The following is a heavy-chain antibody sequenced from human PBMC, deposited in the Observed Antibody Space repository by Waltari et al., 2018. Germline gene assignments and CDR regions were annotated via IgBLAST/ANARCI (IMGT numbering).Heavy chain of an antibody. J-gene: IGHJ4*02. CDR1: GYTLSELS. CDR3: AAIFSYDFWSAYRN. D-gene: IGHD3-3*01. V-gene: IGHV1-24*01. Sequence: QVQLEQSGAEVKKPGASVKVSCKVSGYTLSELSMHWVRQAPGKGLEWMGGFDPEDGETIYAQKFHGRVTMTEDTSSDTAYMQLSSLRSEDTAVYYCAAIFSYDFWSAYRNWGQGTLVTVSS. CDR2: FDPEDGET.